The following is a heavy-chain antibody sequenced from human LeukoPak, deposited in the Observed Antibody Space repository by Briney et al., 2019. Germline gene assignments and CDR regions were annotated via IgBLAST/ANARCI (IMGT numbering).Heavy chain of an antibody. CDR2: ISGTGSYI. D-gene: IGHD2-2*01. CDR3: ARDDSSIVVVPAANDY. V-gene: IGHV3-21*01. CDR1: GFTFSRYN. J-gene: IGHJ4*02. Sequence: GGSLGLSCAASGFTFSRYNMNWVRQAPGKGLEWVSFISGTGSYIYYADSMKGRFTISRDNAKNSLYLQMNSLRAEDTAVYYCARDDSSIVVVPAANDYWGQGTLVTVSS.